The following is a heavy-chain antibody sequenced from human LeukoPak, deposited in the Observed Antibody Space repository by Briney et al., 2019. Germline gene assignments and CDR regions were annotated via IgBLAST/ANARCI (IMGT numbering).Heavy chain of an antibody. V-gene: IGHV4-4*02. Sequence: SETLSLTCTVSGDSISSSHWWSWVRQPPGKGLEWIGEVYHSETTNYSPSLQSRVTISVDKSKNQFSLRLSSVTAADTAVYYCARRPGELYYYGSGPFWFDPWGQGTLVTVSS. J-gene: IGHJ5*02. CDR2: VYHSETT. CDR3: ARRPGELYYYGSGPFWFDP. CDR1: GDSISSSHW. D-gene: IGHD3-10*01.